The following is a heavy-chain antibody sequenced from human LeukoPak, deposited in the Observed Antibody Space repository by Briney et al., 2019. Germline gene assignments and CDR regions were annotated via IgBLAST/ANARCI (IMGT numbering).Heavy chain of an antibody. D-gene: IGHD4-11*01. CDR3: ARGYSNYPTYFDY. CDR1: GFTFSSYA. J-gene: IGHJ4*02. CDR2: IYYSGST. V-gene: IGHV4-39*07. Sequence: GSLRLSCAASGFTFSSYAMSWVRQPPGKGLEWIGSIYYSGSTYYNPSLKSRVTISVDTSKNQFSLKLSSVTAADTAVYYCARGYSNYPTYFDYWGQGTLVTVSS.